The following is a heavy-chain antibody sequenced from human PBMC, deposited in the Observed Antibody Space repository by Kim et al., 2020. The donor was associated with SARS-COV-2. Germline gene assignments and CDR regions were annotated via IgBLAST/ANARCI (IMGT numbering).Heavy chain of an antibody. D-gene: IGHD1-1*01. J-gene: IGHJ4*02. CDR1: GFNFKSYA. CDR2: INSRSDTI. Sequence: GGSLRLSCAASGFNFKSYAMSWVRQTPGKGLQWLAYINSRSDTIHYADSVRGRFRISRDNAKESLYLQMNNLRAEDTAVYFCVRGPAWNDNFVLYDWGQGSLVAVSS. V-gene: IGHV3-48*01. CDR3: VRGPAWNDNFVLYD.